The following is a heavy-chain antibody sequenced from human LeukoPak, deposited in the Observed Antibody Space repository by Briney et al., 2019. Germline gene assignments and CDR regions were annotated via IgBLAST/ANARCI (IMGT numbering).Heavy chain of an antibody. CDR3: ARVDSSGWYGGLFDY. CDR1: GGSISSYY. J-gene: IGHJ4*02. D-gene: IGHD6-19*01. CDR2: IYTSGST. V-gene: IGHV4-4*07. Sequence: SETLSLTCTVSGGSISSYYWSWIRQPAGKGLEWIGRIYTSGSTNYNPSLKSRVTMSVDTSKNQFSLKLSPVTAADTAVYYCARVDSSGWYGGLFDYWGQGTLVTVSS.